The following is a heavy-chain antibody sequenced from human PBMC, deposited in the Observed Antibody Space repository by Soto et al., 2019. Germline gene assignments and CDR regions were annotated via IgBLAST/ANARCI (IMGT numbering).Heavy chain of an antibody. V-gene: IGHV1-2*02. J-gene: IGHJ6*02. CDR3: ARVGVGASADGMDV. D-gene: IGHD1-26*01. Sequence: GSSEEASFRASGYSFTCYCLSWVRQTPGQGLEWMGWINPNSGGTNFAQNFQGRVTLTRDKSISTAYTDLSRLISDDTAVYYCARVGVGASADGMDVWGQGTTVPVTS. CDR2: INPNSGGT. CDR1: GYSFTCYC.